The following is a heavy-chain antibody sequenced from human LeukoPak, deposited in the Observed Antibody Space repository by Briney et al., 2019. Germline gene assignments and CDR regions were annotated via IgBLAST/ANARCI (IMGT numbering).Heavy chain of an antibody. CDR1: GFTFSSYS. J-gene: IGHJ6*03. D-gene: IGHD1-26*01. CDR2: ISSSSSYI. V-gene: IGHV3-21*01. Sequence: PGGSLRLSCAASGFTFSSYSMNWVRQAPGKGLEWVSSISSSSSYIYYADSVKGRFTISRDNAKNSLYLQMNSLRAEDTAVYYCARGDYSGSPAYYYYMDVWGKGTTVTVSS. CDR3: ARGDYSGSPAYYYYMDV.